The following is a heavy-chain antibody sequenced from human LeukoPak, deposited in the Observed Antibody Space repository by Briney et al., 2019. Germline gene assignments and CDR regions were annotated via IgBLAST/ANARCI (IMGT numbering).Heavy chain of an antibody. Sequence: ASVKVSCKASGYTFSTYGISWLRRAPGQGLEWMGWISVSSGNTHYAQRFQARVSMTTETSTSTAFMQLRSLRSDDTAMYYCARGYLHDYVAYWGQGTLVIVSS. J-gene: IGHJ4*02. CDR3: ARGYLHDYVAY. CDR1: GYTFSTYG. CDR2: ISVSSGNT. V-gene: IGHV1-18*01. D-gene: IGHD1-1*01.